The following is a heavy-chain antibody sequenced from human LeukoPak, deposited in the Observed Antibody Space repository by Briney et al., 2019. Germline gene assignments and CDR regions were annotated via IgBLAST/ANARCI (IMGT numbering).Heavy chain of an antibody. V-gene: IGHV3-21*01. CDR3: ARGRTGIAAAGKRADDAFDI. CDR2: ISSSSSYI. J-gene: IGHJ3*02. D-gene: IGHD6-13*01. CDR1: GLTFSSYS. Sequence: GGSLRLSCAASGLTFSSYSMNWVRQAPGKGLEWVSSISSSSSYIYYADSVKGRFTISRDNAKNSLYLQMNSLRAEDTAVYYCARGRTGIAAAGKRADDAFDIWGQGTMVTVSS.